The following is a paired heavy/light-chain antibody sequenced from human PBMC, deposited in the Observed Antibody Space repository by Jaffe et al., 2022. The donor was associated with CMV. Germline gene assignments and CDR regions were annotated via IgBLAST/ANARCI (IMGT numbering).Heavy chain of an antibody. CDR3: ARVSYCSSPSCAQWFDY. J-gene: IGHJ4*02. CDR2: IGSSDGTK. D-gene: IGHD2-2*01. V-gene: IGHV3-48*03. Sequence: EVQLVESGGGLVQPGGSLRLSCAGSGFIFNGYEMNWVRLAPGKGLEWVSYIGSSDGTKYYADSVRGRFTISRDNAKNSVYLQMDSLRSEDTAVYYCARVSYCSSPSCAQWFDYWGQGTLVSVSS. CDR1: GFIFNGYE.
Light chain of an antibody. CDR2: DAS. V-gene: IGKV3-15*01. Sequence: EIGMTQSPATLSVSPGDTATLSCRASQSIRNNLAWYQHKPGQAPRLLIHDASTRATGIPARFSGSGSGTEFTLTISSLQSEDFAFYYCQQYNNWPPAYIFGQGTKLEIK. CDR1: QSIRNN. CDR3: QQYNNWPPAYI. J-gene: IGKJ2*01.